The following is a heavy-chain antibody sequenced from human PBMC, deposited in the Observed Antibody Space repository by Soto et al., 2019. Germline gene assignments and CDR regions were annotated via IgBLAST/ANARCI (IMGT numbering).Heavy chain of an antibody. J-gene: IGHJ4*02. CDR1: RGSISIGTNY. CDR3: ARHEAGWYFDS. V-gene: IGHV4-39*01. D-gene: IGHD6-25*01. Sequence: SETLSLTCTVSRGSISIGTNYWAWIRQPPGKGLEWIANIYYSGSTFYNPSLKSRVTISLDTSKNQFSLKLRSVTAADTAVYYCARHEAGWYFDSWGQGTLVTVSS. CDR2: IYYSGST.